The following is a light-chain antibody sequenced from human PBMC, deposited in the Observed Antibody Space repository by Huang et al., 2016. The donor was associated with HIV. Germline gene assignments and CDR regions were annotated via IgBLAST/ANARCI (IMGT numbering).Light chain of an antibody. Sequence: DTAMTQTPATLSVSPGARATLSCRASQSVGSKLAWFHQKPGQAPRLLIHGASTRATGIPARFSGSGSGTEFTLTISSLQSEDFAVYYCQQYNNWPYTFGRGTKVEIK. CDR2: GAS. CDR1: QSVGSK. J-gene: IGKJ2*01. CDR3: QQYNNWPYT. V-gene: IGKV3-15*01.